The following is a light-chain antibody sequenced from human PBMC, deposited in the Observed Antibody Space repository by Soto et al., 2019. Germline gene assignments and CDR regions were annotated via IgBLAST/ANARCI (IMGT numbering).Light chain of an antibody. CDR2: AAS. CDR1: QAIRND. CDR3: LQDYNFPWT. J-gene: IGKJ1*01. V-gene: IGKV1-6*01. Sequence: AIQMTQSPSSLCASVGDRVTITCRASQAIRNDLGWYQQKHGKAPRLLIYAASSLQSGVPSSFSGSGSGTDFPLIISSLQPEDFATYYCLQDYNFPWTFGQGTKVDIK.